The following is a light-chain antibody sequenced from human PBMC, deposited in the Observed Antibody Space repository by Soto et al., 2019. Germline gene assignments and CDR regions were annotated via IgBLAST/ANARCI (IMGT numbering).Light chain of an antibody. CDR3: QQRSNWPVT. CDR1: QSVRSY. J-gene: IGKJ1*01. V-gene: IGKV3-11*01. Sequence: EIVWTQSPATLSLSPGEGATLSCRASQSVRSYLAWYQQKPAQAPRLLIYDASNRATGIPARFSGSGSGTDFTLIISSLEPEDFAVYYCQQRSNWPVTFGLGTKVEV. CDR2: DAS.